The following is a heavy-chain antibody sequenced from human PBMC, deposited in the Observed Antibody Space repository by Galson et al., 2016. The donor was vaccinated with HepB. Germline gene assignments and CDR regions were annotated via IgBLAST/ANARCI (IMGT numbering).Heavy chain of an antibody. J-gene: IGHJ6*02. CDR3: ARPYTYDFGSGSYFDVLHYGMDV. D-gene: IGHD3-10*01. Sequence: SLRLSCAASGFRFSDYNMNWVRQAPGRGLEWVAYISVSSGTIYYADSVKGRFTISRDNANNSLSLQMNSLRAEDTAFYYCARPYTYDFGSGSYFDVLHYGMDVWGQGTTVTVSS. V-gene: IGHV3-48*01. CDR2: ISVSSGTI. CDR1: GFRFSDYN.